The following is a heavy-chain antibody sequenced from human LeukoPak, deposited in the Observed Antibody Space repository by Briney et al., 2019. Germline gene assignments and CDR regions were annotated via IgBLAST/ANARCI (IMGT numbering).Heavy chain of an antibody. D-gene: IGHD3-10*01. CDR3: ARGFGDLNNDAFDI. CDR1: GFTFSSYS. Sequence: PGGSLRLSCAASGFTFSSYSMNWVRQAPGKGLEWVSSISSSSSYIYYADSVKGRFTISRDNAKNSLYLQMNSLRAEDTAVYYCARGFGDLNNDAFDIWGQGTMVTVSS. V-gene: IGHV3-21*01. CDR2: ISSSSSYI. J-gene: IGHJ3*02.